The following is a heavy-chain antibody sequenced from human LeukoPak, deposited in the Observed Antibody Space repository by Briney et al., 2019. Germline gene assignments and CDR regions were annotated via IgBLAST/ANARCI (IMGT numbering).Heavy chain of an antibody. D-gene: IGHD3-9*01. V-gene: IGHV4-39*01. J-gene: IGHJ5*02. CDR3: ARHGLRYFDWFSTSANWFDP. CDR1: GDSIDTKIYY. CDR2: IYHSGRT. Sequence: TSETLSLTCSVSGDSIDTKIYYWAWIRQPPGKGLEWIGSIYHSGRTYYNPSLKSRVTISVDTSKNQFSLKLSSVTAADTAVYYCARHGLRYFDWFSTSANWFDPWGQGTLVTVSS.